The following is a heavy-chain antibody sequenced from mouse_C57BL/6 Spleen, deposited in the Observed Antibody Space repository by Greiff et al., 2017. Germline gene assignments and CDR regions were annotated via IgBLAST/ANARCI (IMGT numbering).Heavy chain of an antibody. Sequence: VQLQQSGPELVKPGASVKISCTASGYSFTDYNMHWVKQSTGKSLEWIGVINPNYGTTSYNQKFKGKATLTVDQSSSTAYMQLNSLTSEDSAVDDYARGYASYWYFDVWGTGTTVTVAS. CDR2: INPNYGTT. J-gene: IGHJ1*03. D-gene: IGHD1-1*01. CDR3: ARGYASYWYFDV. CDR1: GYSFTDYN. V-gene: IGHV1-39*01.